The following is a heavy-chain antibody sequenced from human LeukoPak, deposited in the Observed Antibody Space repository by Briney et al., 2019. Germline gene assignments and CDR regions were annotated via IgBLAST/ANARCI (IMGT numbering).Heavy chain of an antibody. CDR1: GFTFSSYA. J-gene: IGHJ4*02. CDR2: ISYDGSNK. CDR3: ARVNREYWSGGSCYFPGL. V-gene: IGHV3-30*04. D-gene: IGHD2-15*01. Sequence: GGSLRLSCAASGFTFSSYAMHWVRQAPGKGLEWVAVISYDGSNKYYADSVKGRFTISRDNSKNTLYLQMNSLRAEDTAVYYCARVNREYWSGGSCYFPGLWGQGTLVTVSS.